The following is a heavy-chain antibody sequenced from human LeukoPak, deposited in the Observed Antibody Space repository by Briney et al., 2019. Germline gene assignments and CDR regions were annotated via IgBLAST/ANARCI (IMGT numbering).Heavy chain of an antibody. CDR2: ISVGAKNT. J-gene: IGHJ6*02. CDR3: AKDSGRGIAAAGTERYGMDV. D-gene: IGHD6-13*01. CDR1: GFTFSNYA. V-gene: IGHV3-23*01. Sequence: PGGSLRLSCAASGFTFSNYALTWVRQAPGRGLEWVSSISVGAKNTYYADSVKGRFTISRDNSKNTLYLQMNSLRAEDTAVYYCAKDSGRGIAAAGTERYGMDVWGQGTTVTVSS.